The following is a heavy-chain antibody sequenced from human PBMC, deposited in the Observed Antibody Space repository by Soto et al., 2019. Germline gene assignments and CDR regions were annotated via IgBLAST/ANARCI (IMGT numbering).Heavy chain of an antibody. J-gene: IGHJ4*02. CDR2: IYYSGST. CDR3: ARAVRGSSYDY. V-gene: IGHV4-30-4*01. Sequence: QVQLQESGPGLVKPSQTLSLTCTVSGGSISSGDYYWSWIRQPPGKGLEWIGYIYYSGSTYYNPSFNIRVTLPVDTSKHQSSLKLSSVTAADTAVYYCARAVRGSSYDYWGQGTLVTVSS. D-gene: IGHD1-26*01. CDR1: GGSISSGDYY.